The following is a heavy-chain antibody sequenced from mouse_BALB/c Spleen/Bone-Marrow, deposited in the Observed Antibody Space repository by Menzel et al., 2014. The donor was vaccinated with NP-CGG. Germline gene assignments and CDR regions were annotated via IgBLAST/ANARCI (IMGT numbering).Heavy chain of an antibody. J-gene: IGHJ2*01. CDR1: GHSFTDHW. CDR2: IDISDSYT. Sequence: QVQLPQSGAELVMSGPSAKLSCKASGHSFTDHWMHWVKQRPGQGLEWIGAIDISDSYTTYNQKFKGKATLTVDESSSTAYMQLSRLTSEDSAVYYCARVGAKIGCWGRGTPLTVSS. D-gene: IGHD1-1*02. V-gene: IGHV1-69*01. CDR3: ARVGAKIGC.